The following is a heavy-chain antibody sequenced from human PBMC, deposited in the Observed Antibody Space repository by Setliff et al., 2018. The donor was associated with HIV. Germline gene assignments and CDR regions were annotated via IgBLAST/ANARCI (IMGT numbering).Heavy chain of an antibody. CDR3: ARSIYGSGSQPLDY. CDR1: GGSITGYW. Sequence: PSETLSLTCSVSGGSITGYWWSWIRQPAGKGLEWIGRIYSAGWTIYNPSLESRVTMSVDTSKNQFSLSLSSMTAADTAVYYCARSIYGSGSQPLDYWGQGTLVTVSS. D-gene: IGHD3-10*01. CDR2: IYSAGWT. V-gene: IGHV4-4*07. J-gene: IGHJ4*02.